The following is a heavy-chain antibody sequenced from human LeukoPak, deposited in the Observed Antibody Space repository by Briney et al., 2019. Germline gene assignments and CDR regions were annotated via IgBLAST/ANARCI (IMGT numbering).Heavy chain of an antibody. Sequence: SQTLSLTCTVSADSLSSGVHYWAWIRQFPGKGLESIGFIHHSGRSRHKPSLKDRVAISVDTSRKQFALKLSSVTAADTAVYYCARVLPYHRRVGDGYNRRWFDPWGQGTLVTVSS. CDR3: ARVLPYHRRVGDGYNRRWFDP. CDR1: ADSLSSGVHY. CDR2: IHHSGRS. J-gene: IGHJ5*02. D-gene: IGHD5-24*01. V-gene: IGHV4-31*03.